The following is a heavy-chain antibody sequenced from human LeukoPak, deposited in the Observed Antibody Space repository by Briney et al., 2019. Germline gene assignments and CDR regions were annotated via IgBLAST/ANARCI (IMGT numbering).Heavy chain of an antibody. D-gene: IGHD6-19*01. V-gene: IGHV4-34*01. Sequence: SETLSLTCAVYGGSFSGYYWSWIRQPPGKGLEWIGEINHSGSTNYNPSLKSRVTISVDTSKNQFSLKLSSETAADTAVYYCARGSGWYFDYWGQGTLVTVSS. CDR1: GGSFSGYY. J-gene: IGHJ4*02. CDR3: ARGSGWYFDY. CDR2: INHSGST.